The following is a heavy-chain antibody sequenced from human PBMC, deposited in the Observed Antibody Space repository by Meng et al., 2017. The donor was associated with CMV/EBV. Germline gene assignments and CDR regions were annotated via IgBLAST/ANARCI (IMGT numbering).Heavy chain of an antibody. CDR1: GFTFSSYS. J-gene: IGHJ4*02. V-gene: IGHV3-21*01. D-gene: IGHD5-18*01. CDR2: ISSSSSYI. Sequence: SCAASGFTFSSYSMNWVSQAQGKGLEWVSAISSSSSYIYYADSVKGRFTISRDNAKNSLYLQMNSLRAEDTAVYYCARDPGNSYGFYWGQGTLVTVSS. CDR3: ARDPGNSYGFY.